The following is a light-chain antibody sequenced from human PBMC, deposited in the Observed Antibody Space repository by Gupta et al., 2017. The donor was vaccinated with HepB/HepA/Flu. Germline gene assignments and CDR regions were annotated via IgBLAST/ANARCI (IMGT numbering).Light chain of an antibody. CDR3: RQEDISPIT. Sequence: DIVLTQSPGTRSLSPGVRDTLSCRANQPIRSNLLVWYEQKRGQAPRLLIYDASKSATGIPDRFSGSGSGTDFTLTISRLEPEDFVVYYCRQEDISPITFGQGTRMESK. CDR2: DAS. V-gene: IGKV3-20*01. CDR1: QPIRSNL. J-gene: IGKJ5*01.